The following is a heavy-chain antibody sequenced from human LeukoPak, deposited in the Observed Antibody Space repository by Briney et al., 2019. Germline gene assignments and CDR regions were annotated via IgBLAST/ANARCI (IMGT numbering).Heavy chain of an antibody. CDR3: AKYRIAAAGSLDY. D-gene: IGHD6-13*01. CDR2: ISGSGGST. V-gene: IGHV3-23*01. Sequence: GGSLRLSCAASGFTFSSYAMTWVRQAPGKGLDWVSAISGSGGSTYYADSVKGRFTISRDNSKNTLYLQMNSLRAEDTAVYYCAKYRIAAAGSLDYWGQGTLVTVSS. J-gene: IGHJ4*02. CDR1: GFTFSSYA.